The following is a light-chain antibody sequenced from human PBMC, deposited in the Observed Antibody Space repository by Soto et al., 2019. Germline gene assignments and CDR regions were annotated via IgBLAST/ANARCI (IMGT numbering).Light chain of an antibody. CDR3: QHRGKWPRT. Sequence: EIVLTQSPANLSLSPGERATLSCRASQSVNSYLAWYQQKPGQAPRLLIYGPSSRATGIPARFSGRGSGTDFTLTISSLEPEDFAVYYCQHRGKWPRTFGQGTKLEIK. CDR1: QSVNSY. V-gene: IGKV3-11*01. CDR2: GPS. J-gene: IGKJ2*01.